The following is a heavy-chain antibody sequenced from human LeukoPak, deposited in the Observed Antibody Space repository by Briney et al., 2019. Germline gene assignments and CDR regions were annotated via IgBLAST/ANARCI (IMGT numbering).Heavy chain of an antibody. J-gene: IGHJ4*02. D-gene: IGHD3-22*01. CDR2: ISAYNGNT. CDR1: GYTFTSYG. CDR3: ARDRWGYYYDSSGYGD. Sequence: ASVKVSCKASGYTFTSYGISWVRQAPGQGLEWMGWISAYNGNTNYAQKLQGRVTMTTDTSTSTAYMELRSLRSDDTAVYYCARDRWGYYYDSSGYGDWGQGTLVTVSS. V-gene: IGHV1-18*01.